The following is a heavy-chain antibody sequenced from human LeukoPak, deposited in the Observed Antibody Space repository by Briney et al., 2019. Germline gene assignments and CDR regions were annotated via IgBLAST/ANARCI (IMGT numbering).Heavy chain of an antibody. V-gene: IGHV3-66*01. CDR3: ARDSIEYSSSSLYYYGMDV. CDR2: IYSGGST. Sequence: GGSLRLSCAASGFTVSSNYMSWVRQAPGKGLVWVSVIYSGGSTYYADSVKGRFTISRDNSKNTLYLQMNSLRAEDTAVYYCARDSIEYSSSSLYYYGMDVWGQGTAVTVSS. D-gene: IGHD6-6*01. J-gene: IGHJ6*02. CDR1: GFTVSSNY.